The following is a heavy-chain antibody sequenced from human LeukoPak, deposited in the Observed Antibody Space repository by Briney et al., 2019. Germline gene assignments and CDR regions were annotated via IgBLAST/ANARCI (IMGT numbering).Heavy chain of an antibody. CDR2: IWYDGSNK. CDR1: GFTFSSYG. Sequence: GGSLRLSCAASGFTFSSYGMHWVRQAPGKGLERVAVIWYDGSNKYYADSVKGRFTISRDNSKNTLYLQMNSLRAEDTAVYYCARDRVAATAFDYWGQGTLVTVSS. V-gene: IGHV3-33*01. J-gene: IGHJ4*02. D-gene: IGHD2-15*01. CDR3: ARDRVAATAFDY.